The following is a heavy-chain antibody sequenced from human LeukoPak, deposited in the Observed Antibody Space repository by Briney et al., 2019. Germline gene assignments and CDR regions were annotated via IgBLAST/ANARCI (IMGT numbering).Heavy chain of an antibody. V-gene: IGHV4-59*01. CDR1: GGSISSYY. CDR3: ARGSGIAVAGTGAFDI. D-gene: IGHD6-19*01. J-gene: IGHJ3*02. Sequence: SETLSLTCTVSGGSISSYYWSWIRQPPGKGLEWIGYIYYSGSTNYNPSLKSRVTISVDTSKNQFSLRLSSVTAADTAVYYCARGSGIAVAGTGAFDIWGQGTMVTVSS. CDR2: IYYSGST.